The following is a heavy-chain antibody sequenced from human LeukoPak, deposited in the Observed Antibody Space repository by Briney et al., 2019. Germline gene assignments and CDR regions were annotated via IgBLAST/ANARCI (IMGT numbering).Heavy chain of an antibody. CDR2: INAGNGNT. CDR3: ARTSIVGATVSFDY. D-gene: IGHD1-26*01. J-gene: IGHJ4*02. CDR1: GYTFPSYF. Sequence: ASVKVSCKASGYTFPSYFMHWVRQAPGQRLEWMGWINAGNGNTKYSQKFQGRVTITRDTSASTAYMELSSLRSEDTAVYYCARTSIVGATVSFDYWGQGTLVTVSS. V-gene: IGHV1-3*01.